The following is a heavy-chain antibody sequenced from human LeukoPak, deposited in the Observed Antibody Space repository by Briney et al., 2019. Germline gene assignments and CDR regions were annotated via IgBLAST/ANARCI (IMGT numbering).Heavy chain of an antibody. CDR3: ASGYCSSTSCYIGYFDL. J-gene: IGHJ2*01. CDR2: IYYSGST. D-gene: IGHD2-2*02. V-gene: IGHV4-39*07. Sequence: PSETLSLTCTVSGGSISSSSYYWGWIRQPPGKGLEWIGSIYYSGSTYYNPSLKSRVTISVDTSKNQFSLKLSSVTAADTAVYYCASGYCSSTSCYIGYFDLWGRGTLVTVSS. CDR1: GGSISSSSYY.